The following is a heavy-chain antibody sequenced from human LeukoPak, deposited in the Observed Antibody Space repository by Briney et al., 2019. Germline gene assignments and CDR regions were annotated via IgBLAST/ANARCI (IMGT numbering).Heavy chain of an antibody. CDR1: GFTFSSYW. D-gene: IGHD6-13*01. Sequence: PGGSLRLSCAASGFTFSSYWMHWVRQAPGKGLVWVSRINTDGSSTSYADSVKGRFTISRDNAKNTLYLQMNSLRAEDTAVYYCARVRSWYGFAFDIWGQGTMVTVSS. CDR2: INTDGSST. J-gene: IGHJ3*02. CDR3: ARVRSWYGFAFDI. V-gene: IGHV3-74*01.